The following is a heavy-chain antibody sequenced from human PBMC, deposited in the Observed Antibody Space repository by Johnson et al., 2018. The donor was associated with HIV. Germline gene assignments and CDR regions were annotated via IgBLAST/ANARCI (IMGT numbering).Heavy chain of an antibody. CDR1: GFTVSNKY. Sequence: MLLVESGGGLVQPGGSLRLSCAASGFTVSNKYMSWVRQAPGKGPEWVSVIYRGGSTYYADSVKGRFTISRDNSKNTLYLQMNSLRPEDTAVYYCARDGTETGPDDAFDIWGQGTMVTVSS. V-gene: IGHV3-66*01. J-gene: IGHJ3*02. D-gene: IGHD1-1*01. CDR3: ARDGTETGPDDAFDI. CDR2: IYRGGST.